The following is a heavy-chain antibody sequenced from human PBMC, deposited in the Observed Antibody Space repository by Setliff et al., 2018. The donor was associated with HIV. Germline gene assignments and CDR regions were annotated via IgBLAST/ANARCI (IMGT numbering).Heavy chain of an antibody. CDR1: GFTFSSDG. D-gene: IGHD1-20*01. CDR2: IQYDESNK. V-gene: IGHV3-30*02. Sequence: LRLSCAASGFTFSSDGMHWVRQAPGKGLDWVTFIQYDESNKYYGDSVRGRFTISRDNSKNTLYLQMNSLRSEDTAVYFCAKSFNSGPTNWNIDVWGTGTTVTVSS. J-gene: IGHJ6*03. CDR3: AKSFNSGPTNWNIDV.